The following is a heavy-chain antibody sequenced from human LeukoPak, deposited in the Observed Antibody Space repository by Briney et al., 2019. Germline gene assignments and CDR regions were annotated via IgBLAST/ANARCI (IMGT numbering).Heavy chain of an antibody. V-gene: IGHV3-7*03. Sequence: GGSLRLSCAASGFPFNAYWMTWVRQAPGKGLEWVANIRQDGDTKYYVDSVKGRFTISRDNAMNSLYLQMNSLRAEDTAIYYCARSLPYGTTWYGRSGFWGQGTLVTVSS. D-gene: IGHD6-13*01. CDR3: ARSLPYGTTWYGRSGF. CDR1: GFPFNAYW. J-gene: IGHJ4*02. CDR2: IRQDGDTK.